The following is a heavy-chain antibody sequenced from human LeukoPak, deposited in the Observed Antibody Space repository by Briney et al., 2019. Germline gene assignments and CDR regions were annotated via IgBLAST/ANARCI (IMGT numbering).Heavy chain of an antibody. CDR1: GFTFSSYW. D-gene: IGHD6-13*01. Sequence: GGSLRLSCAASGFTFSSYWMSWVRQAPGKGLEWVANIKQDGSEKYYVDSVKGRFTISRDNAKNSLYLQMNSLRAEDTAVYYCARDGLAAAETGSDYWGQGTLVTVSS. V-gene: IGHV3-7*01. CDR3: ARDGLAAAETGSDY. J-gene: IGHJ4*02. CDR2: IKQDGSEK.